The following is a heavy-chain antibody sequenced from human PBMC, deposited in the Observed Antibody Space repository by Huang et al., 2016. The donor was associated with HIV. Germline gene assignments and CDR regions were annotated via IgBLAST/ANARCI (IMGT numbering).Heavy chain of an antibody. CDR3: ARERLRTGGHYYYYYHMDV. V-gene: IGHV4-34*01. Sequence: QVQLQQWGAGLLKPSETLSLTCAVYGASFSDYYWSWIRQPPGKGLEWIGEINHRGSTNYNPALESLVTMSVDTSKNQFSLKLSAVTAAETAVYYCARERLRTGGHYYYYYHMDVWGKGTTVSVSS. CDR2: INHRGST. CDR1: GASFSDYY. D-gene: IGHD2-15*01. J-gene: IGHJ6*03.